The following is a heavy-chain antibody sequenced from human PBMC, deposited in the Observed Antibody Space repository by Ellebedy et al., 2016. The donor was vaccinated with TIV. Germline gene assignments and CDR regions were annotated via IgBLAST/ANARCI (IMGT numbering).Heavy chain of an antibody. CDR3: ARTDPWQPIDD. V-gene: IGHV4-39*01. D-gene: IGHD2-21*02. CDR2: VYYSGSP. Sequence: MPSETLSLTCSVSGGSVSSTRYYWAWIRQPPGKGLEYIGSVYYSGSPYYNPSFKSRVPLSADTSKNLFSLNLRTGTAADTAVYYCARTDPWQPIDDWGQGILVSVSS. CDR1: GGSVSSTRYY. J-gene: IGHJ4*02.